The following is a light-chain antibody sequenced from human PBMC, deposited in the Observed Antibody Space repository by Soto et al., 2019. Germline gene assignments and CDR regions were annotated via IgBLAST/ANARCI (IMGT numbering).Light chain of an antibody. J-gene: IGLJ2*01. CDR2: EVS. CDR1: NRDVGGHNW. Sequence: QSVLTQPPSASGSPGQSVTISCTGTNRDVGGHNWVSWYQQHPGKAPKLIIYEVSKRPSGVPDRFSGSKSGNTASLTVSGLQVEDEADYFCSSYAHSRIFGGGTKLTVL. V-gene: IGLV2-8*01. CDR3: SSYAHSRI.